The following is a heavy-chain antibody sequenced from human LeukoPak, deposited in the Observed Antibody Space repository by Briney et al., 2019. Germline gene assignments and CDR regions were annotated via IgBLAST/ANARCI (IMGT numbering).Heavy chain of an antibody. CDR1: GFTFSSYG. CDR2: IYYSGST. Sequence: GSLRLSCAASGFTFSSYGMSWIRQPPGKGLEWIGYIYYSGSTNYNPSLKSRVTISVDTSKNQFSLKLSSVTAADTAVYYCARDDRILTGLDIWGQGTMVTVSS. D-gene: IGHD3-9*01. CDR3: ARDDRILTGLDI. J-gene: IGHJ3*02. V-gene: IGHV4-59*01.